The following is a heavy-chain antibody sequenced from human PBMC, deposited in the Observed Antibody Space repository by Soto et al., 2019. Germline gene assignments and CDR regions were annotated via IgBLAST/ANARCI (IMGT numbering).Heavy chain of an antibody. CDR2: ICDDGSNK. CDR3: ARDRRFLEWLDY. D-gene: IGHD3-3*01. CDR1: GFTFTSYG. V-gene: IGHV3-33*01. Sequence: QVQLAESGGGVVQPGRTLTLSCVASGFTFTSYGIHWVRQAPGKGLEWVAVICDDGSNKYYGDSVKGRFSISRDNSKNTVFLQMNSLRAEDTAVYYCARDRRFLEWLDYWGQGTLVSVSS. J-gene: IGHJ4*02.